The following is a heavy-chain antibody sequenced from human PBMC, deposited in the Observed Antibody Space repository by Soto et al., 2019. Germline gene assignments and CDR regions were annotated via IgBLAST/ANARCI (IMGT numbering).Heavy chain of an antibody. V-gene: IGHV4-59*01. J-gene: IGHJ5*02. CDR2: IYDSCIT. CDR3: ARGFSSMSWFAP. CDR1: GVSITSFY. D-gene: IGHD6-19*01. Sequence: QVKLQESGPGLVKPSETLSLTCTFSGVSITSFYWNWIRQPPGKGLEWIGCIYDSCITNFKPSLKSRITMSVDASGTQFSLKLRSVTAADTAVYYCARGFSSMSWFAPWGQGTLVTFSA.